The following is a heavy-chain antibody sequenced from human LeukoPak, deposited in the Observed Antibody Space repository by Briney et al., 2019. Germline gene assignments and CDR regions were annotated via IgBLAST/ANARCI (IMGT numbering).Heavy chain of an antibody. J-gene: IGHJ6*02. CDR1: GYTFTSYD. CDR3: ARGGYDILTGSYYYYGMDV. V-gene: IGHV1-8*01. Sequence: GASVKVSCKASGYTFTSYDINWVRQATGQGLEWMGWMNPNSGNTGYAQKFQGRVTMTRNTSISTAYMELSSLRSEDTAVYYCARGGYDILTGSYYYYGMDVWGQGTTVTVSS. D-gene: IGHD3-9*01. CDR2: MNPNSGNT.